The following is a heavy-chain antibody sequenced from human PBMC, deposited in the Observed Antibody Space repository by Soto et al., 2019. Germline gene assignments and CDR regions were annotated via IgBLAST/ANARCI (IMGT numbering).Heavy chain of an antibody. J-gene: IGHJ6*04. Sequence: SETLSLTCTVSCCSISSGGYSWSWIRQHPGKGLEWIGYMYYSGSTYYNPSLKSRVTISVDTSKNQFSLKLSSVTAADTAVDYCASGYCSSTSCSTRDGGYYYGMEVWGKGNTVT. D-gene: IGHD2-2*02. CDR1: CCSISSGGYS. V-gene: IGHV4-31*03. CDR2: MYYSGST. CDR3: ASGYCSSTSCSTRDGGYYYGMEV.